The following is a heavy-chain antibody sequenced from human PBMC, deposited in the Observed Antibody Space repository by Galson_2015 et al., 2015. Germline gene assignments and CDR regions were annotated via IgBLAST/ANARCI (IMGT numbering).Heavy chain of an antibody. D-gene: IGHD2-15*01. J-gene: IGHJ4*02. Sequence: SLRLSCAASGFTFSRYAMNWVRQAPKKGLEWVSTITGSGASTYYSDSVKGRFTISRDNSKNTLYLQMNSLRAEDTAVYYCAKEVLERVVKWWGPYNSGQGTLVTVSS. V-gene: IGHV3-23*01. CDR2: ITGSGAST. CDR3: AKEVLERVVKWWGPYN. CDR1: GFTFSRYA.